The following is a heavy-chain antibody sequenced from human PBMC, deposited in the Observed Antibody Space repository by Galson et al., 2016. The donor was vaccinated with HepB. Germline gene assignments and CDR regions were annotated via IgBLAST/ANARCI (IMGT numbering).Heavy chain of an antibody. D-gene: IGHD2-8*02. Sequence: SLRLSCAASGFTVSSSGMSWVRQAPGKGLEWVSSIRISGTNTFYADSVKGRFTISTSTSKSTLYLQMSSLRAEDTAVYYCAKCSVYNTGWCNLFDPWGQGTPVIVSS. J-gene: IGHJ5*02. V-gene: IGHV3-23*01. CDR3: AKCSVYNTGWCNLFDP. CDR2: IRISGTNT. CDR1: GFTVSSSG.